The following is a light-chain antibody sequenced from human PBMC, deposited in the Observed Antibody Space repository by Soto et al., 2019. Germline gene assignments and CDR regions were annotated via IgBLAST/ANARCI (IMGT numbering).Light chain of an antibody. J-gene: IGKJ1*01. Sequence: EIVLTQSPGTLSLSPGERATLSCRASQSVSSSYLAWYQQKPGQAPRLLIYGASSRATGIPDKFSGSGSGTDFTLTISRLVPEDFAVYYCQQYGSSPGTFGQGTKGEIK. CDR3: QQYGSSPGT. CDR1: QSVSSSY. V-gene: IGKV3-20*01. CDR2: GAS.